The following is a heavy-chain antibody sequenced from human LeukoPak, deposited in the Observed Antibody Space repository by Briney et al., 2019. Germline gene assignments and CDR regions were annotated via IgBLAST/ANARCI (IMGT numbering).Heavy chain of an antibody. CDR2: IQYDGSKK. D-gene: IGHD3-10*01. J-gene: IGHJ4*02. Sequence: GGSLRLSCVASRFTFSSNGMHWVHQAPGKGLEWVTFIQYDGSKKYYADSVKGRFTISRDNSKNTLYLEMNSLRAEDTAVYYCAKDIGSYYDYWGQGILVTVSS. CDR3: AKDIGSYYDY. CDR1: RFTFSSNG. V-gene: IGHV3-30*02.